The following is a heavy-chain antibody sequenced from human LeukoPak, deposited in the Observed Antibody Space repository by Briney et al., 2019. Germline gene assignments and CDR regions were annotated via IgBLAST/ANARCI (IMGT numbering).Heavy chain of an antibody. CDR1: GYTFTDYS. Sequence: ASVKVSCKASGYTFTDYSLHWMRQAPGQGLEWMGWLNPNSGGTNYAQKFQGRVTMTRDTSISTAYMELSRLRSDDTAVYYCARVTYYYDSSGYYYGFIPFDYWGQGTLVTVSS. CDR3: ARVTYYYDSSGYYYGFIPFDY. J-gene: IGHJ4*02. D-gene: IGHD3-22*01. V-gene: IGHV1-2*02. CDR2: LNPNSGGT.